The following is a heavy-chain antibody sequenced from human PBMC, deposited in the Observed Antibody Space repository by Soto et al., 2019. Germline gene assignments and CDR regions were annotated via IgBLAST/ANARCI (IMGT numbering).Heavy chain of an antibody. Sequence: QVQLVQSGAEVKKPGASVKVSCKASGYTFTSYAMHWVRQGPGQRLEWMGWINAGNGNTKYSQKFQGRVTITRDTSASTAYMELSSLRSEDTAVYYCARGPGGPDGPGDYWGQGTLVTVSS. CDR2: INAGNGNT. J-gene: IGHJ4*02. D-gene: IGHD2-15*01. CDR3: ARGPGGPDGPGDY. V-gene: IGHV1-3*01. CDR1: GYTFTSYA.